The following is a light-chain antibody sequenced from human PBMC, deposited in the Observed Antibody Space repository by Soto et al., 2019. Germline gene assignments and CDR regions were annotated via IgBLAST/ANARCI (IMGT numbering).Light chain of an antibody. CDR2: GAS. CDR1: QSLYSN. V-gene: IGKV3-15*01. J-gene: IGKJ1*01. CDR3: QQYSDWPTT. Sequence: EIVMTQSPATLSVSPGGRATLSCRASQSLYSNLAWYQQKPGQAPRLLIYGASSRATGIPARFSGSGSGTEFTLTISSLQSEDFAVYYCQQYSDWPTTFGQGTKVEIK.